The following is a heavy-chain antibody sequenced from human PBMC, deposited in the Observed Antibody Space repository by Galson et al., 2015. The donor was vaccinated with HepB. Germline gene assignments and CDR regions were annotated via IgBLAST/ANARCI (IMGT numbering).Heavy chain of an antibody. V-gene: IGHV3-23*01. J-gene: IGHJ3*02. D-gene: IGHD1-14*01. CDR1: GFTFSSYA. CDR3: AKGKRDGHRDDAFDI. Sequence: SLRLSCAASGFTFSSYAMSWVRQAPGKGLEWVSDISSSAGSTNYADSVKGRFTISRDNSKNTLYLQMNSLRAEDTAVYYCAKGKRDGHRDDAFDIWGQGTMVIVSS. CDR2: ISSSAGST.